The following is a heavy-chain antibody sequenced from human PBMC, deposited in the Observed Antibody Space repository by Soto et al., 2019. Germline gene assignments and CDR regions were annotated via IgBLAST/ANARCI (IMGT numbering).Heavy chain of an antibody. J-gene: IGHJ4*02. CDR3: ARGGISSTGLDY. CDR2: ITRSGAST. Sequence: EVQLLESGGGLVQPGGSLRLSCAASGFTFSTYDMTWVRQAPGKGLEWVSSITRSGASTFHADSVKGRFTISRDNSKNPLFLQMTSLRAEDTAIYTCARGGISSTGLDYWGQGTLVIVSS. D-gene: IGHD6-13*01. V-gene: IGHV3-23*01. CDR1: GFTFSTYD.